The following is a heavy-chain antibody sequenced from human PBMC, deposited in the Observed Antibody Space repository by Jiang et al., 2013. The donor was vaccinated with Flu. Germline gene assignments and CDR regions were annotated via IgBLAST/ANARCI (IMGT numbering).Heavy chain of an antibody. CDR3: VRVYSSSSALDY. D-gene: IGHD6-6*01. CDR2: INPNSGGT. J-gene: IGHJ4*02. V-gene: IGHV1-2*02. CDR1: GYTFIGYY. Sequence: LVESGAEVKKPGASVKVSCKASGYTFIGYYIYWVRQAPGQGLEWMGWINPNSGGTNYAQKFQGRVTMTRDTSISTAYMELSRLRSDDTAVYYCVRVYSSSSALDYWGQGTLVTVSS.